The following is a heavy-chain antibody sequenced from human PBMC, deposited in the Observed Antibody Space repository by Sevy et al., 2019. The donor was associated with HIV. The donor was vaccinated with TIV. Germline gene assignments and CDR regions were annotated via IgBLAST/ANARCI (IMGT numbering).Heavy chain of an antibody. Sequence: GGSLRLSCAASGFTVSSNYMSWVRQAPGKGLEWVSVIYSGGSTYYADSVKGRFTISRDNSKNTLYLQMNSLRAEDTAVYYCARDWDCSGGSCYYRGAFDIWGQGTMV. J-gene: IGHJ3*02. V-gene: IGHV3-53*01. CDR1: GFTVSSNY. CDR3: ARDWDCSGGSCYYRGAFDI. CDR2: IYSGGST. D-gene: IGHD2-15*01.